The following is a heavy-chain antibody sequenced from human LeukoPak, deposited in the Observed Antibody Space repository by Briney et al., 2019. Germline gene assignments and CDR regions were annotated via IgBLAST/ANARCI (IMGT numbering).Heavy chain of an antibody. Sequence: GASVKVSCKASGGTFSSYAISWVRQAPGQGPEWMGGIIPIFGTANYAQKFQGRVTITADESTSTAYMELSSLRSEDTAVYYFARDQSSSGSSSGWYYFDYGGQGPRVTVS. CDR2: IIPIFGTA. J-gene: IGHJ4*02. CDR1: GGTFSSYA. CDR3: ARDQSSSGSSSGWYYFDY. D-gene: IGHD6-19*01. V-gene: IGHV1-69*13.